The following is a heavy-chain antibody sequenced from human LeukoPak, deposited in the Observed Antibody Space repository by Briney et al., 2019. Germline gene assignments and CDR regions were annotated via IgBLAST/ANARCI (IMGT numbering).Heavy chain of an antibody. D-gene: IGHD6-6*01. J-gene: IGHJ6*02. Sequence: PGGSLRLSCAASGFTFSSYSMNWVRQAPGKGLEWVSSISSSSNYIYYADSVKGRFTISRDNAKSSLFLQMNSLRAEDTAVYYCARDRRSGMDVWGQGTTVTVSS. CDR2: ISSSSNYI. CDR1: GFTFSSYS. V-gene: IGHV3-21*01. CDR3: ARDRRSGMDV.